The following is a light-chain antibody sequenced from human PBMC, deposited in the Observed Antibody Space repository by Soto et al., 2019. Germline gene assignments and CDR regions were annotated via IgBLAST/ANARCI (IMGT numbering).Light chain of an antibody. CDR2: EVT. CDR1: NSDVGGYNF. V-gene: IGLV2-8*01. J-gene: IGLJ1*01. Sequence: QSALTQPPSASGSPGQSVTISCTGTNSDVGGYNFVSWYQQHPGKAPKLIIYEVTKRPSGVPDRFSGSKSGKTASLTVSGLQAEDEADYYCSSYAGSNNRYVFGTGTKLTVL. CDR3: SSYAGSNNRYV.